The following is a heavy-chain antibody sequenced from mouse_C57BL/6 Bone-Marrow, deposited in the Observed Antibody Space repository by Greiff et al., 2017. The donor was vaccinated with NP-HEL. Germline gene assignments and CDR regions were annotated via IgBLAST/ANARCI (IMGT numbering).Heavy chain of an antibody. J-gene: IGHJ2*01. D-gene: IGHD2-5*01. CDR1: GYAFTNYL. Sequence: VMLVESGAELVRPGTSVKVSCKASGYAFTNYLIEWVKQRPGQGLEWIGVINPGSGGTNYNEKFKGKATLTADKSSSTAYMQLSSLTSEDSAVYFCARSGYSNYRNYFDYWGQGTTLTVSS. CDR2: INPGSGGT. V-gene: IGHV1-54*01. CDR3: ARSGYSNYRNYFDY.